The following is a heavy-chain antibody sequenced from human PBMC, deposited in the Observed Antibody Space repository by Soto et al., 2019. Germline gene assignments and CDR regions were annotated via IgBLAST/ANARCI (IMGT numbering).Heavy chain of an antibody. V-gene: IGHV4-59*01. CDR3: ASYRGALYFES. D-gene: IGHD3-16*01. CDR2: VFYGGT. J-gene: IGHJ4*02. Sequence: QSLTCSVSGSSMSSNYWSWIRQSPDKGLEWLGYVFYGGTDYNPSLGGRVSMSVETSKSQFSLKLTSVTVADTAVYYCASYRGALYFESWGPGILVTVSS. CDR1: GSSMSSNY.